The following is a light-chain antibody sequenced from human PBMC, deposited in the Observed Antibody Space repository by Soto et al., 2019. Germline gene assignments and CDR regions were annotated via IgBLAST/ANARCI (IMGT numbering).Light chain of an antibody. J-gene: IGKJ4*01. CDR2: GAS. V-gene: IGKV3-15*01. CDR1: QSVSIN. Sequence: EIVMTQSPATLSVSPGERATLSCRASQSVSINLAWYQQKPGQAPRLLISGASARAPAIPARFSGSGSGTDFTLTVSSLQSEDFAIYYCQQYNNWPLTFGGGTTVEIK. CDR3: QQYNNWPLT.